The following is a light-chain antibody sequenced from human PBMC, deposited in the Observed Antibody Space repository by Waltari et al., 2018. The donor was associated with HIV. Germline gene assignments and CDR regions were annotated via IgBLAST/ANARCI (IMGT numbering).Light chain of an antibody. CDR1: QDIENY. CDR3: QQCKKLPLT. J-gene: IGKJ4*01. V-gene: IGKV1-33*01. CDR2: AAS. Sequence: DIQISQSPSSLSASLGGRVTIACQVSQDIENYLSWYQQKPGKSPKLLMYAASTLEIGVPSRFSGGGSGTDFNFTINNLQPDDFATYYCQQCKKLPLTFGGGTKVEIK.